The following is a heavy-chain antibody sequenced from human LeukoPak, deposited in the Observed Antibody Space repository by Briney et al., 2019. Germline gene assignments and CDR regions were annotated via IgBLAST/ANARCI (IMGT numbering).Heavy chain of an antibody. V-gene: IGHV3-66*01. J-gene: IGHJ4*02. CDR1: GITVSSNY. CDR3: AREIRGY. Sequence: GGSLRLSCAASGITVSSNYMNWVRQAPGKGLEWVAIIYSGGSTYYADSVKGRFTISRDNSKNTLYLQMNSLRAEDTAVYYCAREIRGYWGQGTLVTVSS. CDR2: IYSGGST.